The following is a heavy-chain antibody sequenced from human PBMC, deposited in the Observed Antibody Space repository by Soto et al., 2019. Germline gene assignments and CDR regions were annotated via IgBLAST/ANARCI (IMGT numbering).Heavy chain of an antibody. J-gene: IGHJ5*02. CDR3: ARGVGSGTYYNQYNLFDP. CDR2: INTYNGNT. CDR1: GYTFTSYA. D-gene: IGHD3-10*01. Sequence: ASVKVSCKASGYTFTSYATHWVRQAPGQGLEWMGWINTYNGNTNHAQKLQGRVTMTTDTSTSTAYMELRSLRSDDTAVYYCARGVGSGTYYNQYNLFDPWGQGTLVTVSS. V-gene: IGHV1-18*01.